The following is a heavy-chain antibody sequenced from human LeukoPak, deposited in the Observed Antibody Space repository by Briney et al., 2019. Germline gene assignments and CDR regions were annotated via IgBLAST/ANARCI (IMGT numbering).Heavy chain of an antibody. D-gene: IGHD2-2*01. V-gene: IGHV4-34*01. CDR3: ARRLGYCSSTSCYSVYFDY. Sequence: SETLSLTCAVYGGSFSGYYWSWIRQPPGKGLEWIGEINHSGSTNYNPSLKSRVTISVDTSKNQFSLKLSSVTAADTAVYYCARRLGYCSSTSCYSVYFDYWGQGTLVTVSS. CDR2: INHSGST. J-gene: IGHJ4*02. CDR1: GGSFSGYY.